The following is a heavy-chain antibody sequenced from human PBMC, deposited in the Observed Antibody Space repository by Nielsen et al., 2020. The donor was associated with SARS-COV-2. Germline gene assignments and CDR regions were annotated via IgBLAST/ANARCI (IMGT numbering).Heavy chain of an antibody. Sequence: ASVKVSCKVSGNTLTESSMHWVRQAPGKGLEWMGGFDPENGETIYAQKFQGRVTMTEDTSTDTAHMELRNLRSDDTAVYYCATSGWSCSWLFYWGRGTLVTVSS. CDR1: GNTLTESS. V-gene: IGHV1-24*01. CDR3: ATSGWSCSWLFY. D-gene: IGHD6-13*01. J-gene: IGHJ4*02. CDR2: FDPENGET.